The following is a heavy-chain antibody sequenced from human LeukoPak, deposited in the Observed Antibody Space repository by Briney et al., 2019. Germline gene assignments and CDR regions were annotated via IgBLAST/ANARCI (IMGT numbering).Heavy chain of an antibody. CDR3: AREYSYGYFDY. CDR1: GASIRSGDYY. CDR2: IYYSGST. D-gene: IGHD5-18*01. J-gene: IGHJ4*02. Sequence: SESLSLTCTVSGASIRSGDYYWSWIRQPPGKGLEWIGYIYYSGSTNYNPSLKSRATISVDTSKNHFSLKLSSVTAADTAMYYCAREYSYGYFDYWGQGTLVTVSS. V-gene: IGHV4-61*03.